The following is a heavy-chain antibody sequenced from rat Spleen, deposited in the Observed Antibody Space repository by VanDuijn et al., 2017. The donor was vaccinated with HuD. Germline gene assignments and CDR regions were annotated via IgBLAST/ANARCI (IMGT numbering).Heavy chain of an antibody. Sequence: EVQLVESGGGLVQPGRSLKLSCSASGFTFTDFYMAWVRQAPTKGLEWVATISYDGSGTYYRDSVKGRFTISTDNAKSTLSLQMDSLRSEDTATYYCARRHYGYTDYFDYWGQGVMVTVSS. CDR1: GFTFTDFY. D-gene: IGHD1-9*01. J-gene: IGHJ2*01. CDR2: ISYDGSGT. CDR3: ARRHYGYTDYFDY. V-gene: IGHV5-29*01.